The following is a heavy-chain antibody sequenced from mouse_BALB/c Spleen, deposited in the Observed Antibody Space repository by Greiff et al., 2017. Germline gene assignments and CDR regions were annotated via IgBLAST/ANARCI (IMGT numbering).Heavy chain of an antibody. D-gene: IGHD4-1*01. J-gene: IGHJ2*01. CDR2: ISSGSSTI. CDR3: TRSEVTGYFDY. V-gene: IGHV5-17*02. Sequence: EVKVEESGGGLVQPGGSLKLSCAASGFTFSSFGMHWVRQAPEKGLEWVAYISSGSSTIYYADTVKGRFTISRDNPKNTLFLQMTSLRSEDTAMYYSTRSEVTGYFDYWGQGTTLTVSS. CDR1: GFTFSSFG.